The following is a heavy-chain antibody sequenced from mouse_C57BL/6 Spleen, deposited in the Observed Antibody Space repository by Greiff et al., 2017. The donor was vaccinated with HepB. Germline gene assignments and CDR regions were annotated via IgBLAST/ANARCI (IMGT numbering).Heavy chain of an antibody. V-gene: IGHV1-47*01. J-gene: IGHJ2*01. D-gene: IGHD2-4*01. CDR2: FHPYNDDT. CDR3: ARHYDYDGGGYFNY. CDR1: GYTFTTYP. Sequence: QVQLKESGAELVKPGASVKMSCKASGYTFTTYPIEWMKQNHGKSLEWIGNFHPYNDDTKYNEKFKGKATLTVEKSSSTVYLELSRLTSDDSAVYYCARHYDYDGGGYFNYWGQGTTLTVSS.